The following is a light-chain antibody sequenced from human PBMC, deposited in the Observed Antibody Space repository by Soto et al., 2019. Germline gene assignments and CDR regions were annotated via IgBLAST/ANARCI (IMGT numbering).Light chain of an antibody. J-gene: IGLJ2*01. Sequence: QSALTQPRSVSGSPGQSVTISCTGSRSEVGGYKYVSWYQQFPGKAPKLIIYDVANRPSGVPGRFSCSKSGNTASLTISGLQAEDEGDYYCCSYGGGRTPLGFGGGTKLTVL. V-gene: IGLV2-11*01. CDR3: CSYGGGRTPLG. CDR2: DVA. CDR1: RSEVGGYKY.